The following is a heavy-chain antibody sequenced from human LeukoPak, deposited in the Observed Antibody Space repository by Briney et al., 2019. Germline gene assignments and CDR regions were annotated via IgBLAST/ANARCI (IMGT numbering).Heavy chain of an antibody. V-gene: IGHV3-30*02. CDR3: AKDRCSGGSCYPNFDY. CDR2: IRYDGSNK. Sequence: GGSLRLSCAASGFTFSTYAMHWVRQAPGKGLEWVAFIRYDGSNKYYVDSVKGRFTISRDNSKNTLYLQMNSLRAEDTAVYYCAKDRCSGGSCYPNFDYWGQGTLVTASS. J-gene: IGHJ4*02. D-gene: IGHD2-15*01. CDR1: GFTFSTYA.